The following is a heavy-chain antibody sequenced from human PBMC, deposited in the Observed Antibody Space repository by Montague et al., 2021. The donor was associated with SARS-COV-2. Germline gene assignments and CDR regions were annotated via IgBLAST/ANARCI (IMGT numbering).Heavy chain of an antibody. D-gene: IGHD6-6*01. J-gene: IGHJ6*02. CDR3: TSGREEYYNVMDV. V-gene: IGHV6-1*01. CDR1: GDSVSRNSAT. CDR2: IYYRSKWYN. Sequence: CAISGDSVSRNSATWNWLRQSPSRGLEWLGRIYYRSKWYNDYAVSVRGRVTINPDTSKNQFSLQLNSVTPEDTAIYFCTSGREEYYNVMDVWGQGTTVTVSS.